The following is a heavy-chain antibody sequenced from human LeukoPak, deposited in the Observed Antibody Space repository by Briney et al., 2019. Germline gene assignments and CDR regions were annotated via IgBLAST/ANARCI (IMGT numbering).Heavy chain of an antibody. CDR3: ARQVGVDDAFDI. Sequence: GGSLRLSCAASGFAFRTYEMNWVRQAPGKGLEWVSSISSGSSYIFYADSVKGRFTISRDNAKNSLYLQMNSLRAEDTAVYYCARQVGVDDAFDIWGQGTMVTISS. J-gene: IGHJ3*02. D-gene: IGHD1-26*01. CDR1: GFAFRTYE. V-gene: IGHV3-21*01. CDR2: ISSGSSYI.